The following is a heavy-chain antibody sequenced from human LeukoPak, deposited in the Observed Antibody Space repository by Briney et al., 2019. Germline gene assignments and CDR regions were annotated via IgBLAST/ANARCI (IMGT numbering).Heavy chain of an antibody. CDR1: SGSISSYY. V-gene: IGHV4-4*07. D-gene: IGHD3-10*01. J-gene: IGHJ4*02. Sequence: SETLSLTCTISSGSISSYYWSWIRQPAGKGLEWIGRIYASGSTHYNPSLKSRVTISVDTSKNQFSLKLSSVTAADTAVYYCARVSRDYYGSGSYYKSYDYWGQGTLVTVSS. CDR3: ARVSRDYYGSGSYYKSYDY. CDR2: IYASGST.